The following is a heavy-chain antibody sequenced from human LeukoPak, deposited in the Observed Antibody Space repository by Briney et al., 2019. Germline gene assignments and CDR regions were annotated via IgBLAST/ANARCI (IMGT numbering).Heavy chain of an antibody. CDR1: GGSFSGYY. CDR3: ARTGIVGVVAATTDNWFAP. CDR2: INHSGST. D-gene: IGHD2-15*01. Sequence: SETLSLTCAVYGGSFSGYYWSWIRQPPGKGLEWIGEINHSGSTNYNPSLKSRVTISVDTSKNQFSLKLSSVTAADTAVYYCARTGIVGVVAATTDNWFAPWGQGTLVTVSS. J-gene: IGHJ5*02. V-gene: IGHV4-34*01.